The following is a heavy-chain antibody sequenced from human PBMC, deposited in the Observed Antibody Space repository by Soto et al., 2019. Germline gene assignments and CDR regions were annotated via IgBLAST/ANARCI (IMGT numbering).Heavy chain of an antibody. CDR1: GFTFDVYA. J-gene: IGHJ6*02. Sequence: PGGSLRLSCAASGFTFDVYAMHWVRQAPGKGLEWVSGISWNSGSIGYADSVKGRSTISRDNAKDSLYLQMNSLRAEDTALYYCAKDVNGGNPEYYYYYGMDVWGQGTTVTVSS. V-gene: IGHV3-9*01. CDR2: ISWNSGSI. CDR3: AKDVNGGNPEYYYYYGMDV. D-gene: IGHD2-15*01.